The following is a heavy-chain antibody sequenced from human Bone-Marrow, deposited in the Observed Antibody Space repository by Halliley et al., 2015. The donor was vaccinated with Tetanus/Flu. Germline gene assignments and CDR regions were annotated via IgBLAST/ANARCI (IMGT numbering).Heavy chain of an antibody. V-gene: IGHV4-59*01. CDR2: IYSGGNT. Sequence: RGWIGYIYSGGNTNYTPSLKSRVAISVDTSKSQFSLTLPSVTAADTAVYFCARAGGPYYDLDFWGQGTLVTVSS. D-gene: IGHD3-3*01. CDR3: ARAGGPYYDLDF. J-gene: IGHJ4*02.